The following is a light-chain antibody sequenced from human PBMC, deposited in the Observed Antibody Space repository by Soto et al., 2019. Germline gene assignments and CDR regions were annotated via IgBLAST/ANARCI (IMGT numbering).Light chain of an antibody. Sequence: EIVLTQSPGTLSLSPGERATLSCRASQSVSSSYLAWYQQKPGKAPRLLIYGASSRATSIPGRFSGSGSGTDFILTISRLEPEDFAVYYCQQYGSSPLTFGGGTKVESK. CDR2: GAS. CDR3: QQYGSSPLT. V-gene: IGKV3-20*01. CDR1: QSVSSSY. J-gene: IGKJ4*01.